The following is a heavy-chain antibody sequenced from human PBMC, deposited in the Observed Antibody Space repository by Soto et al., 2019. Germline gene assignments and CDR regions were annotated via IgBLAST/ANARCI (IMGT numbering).Heavy chain of an antibody. CDR3: ARENLIAARVFVY. J-gene: IGHJ4*02. CDR2: ISSSSSYT. V-gene: IGHV3-11*06. D-gene: IGHD6-6*01. Sequence: GGSLRLSCAASGFTFSDYYMSWIRQAPGKGLEWVSYISSSSSYTNYADSVKGRFTISRDNAKNSLYLQMNSLRAEDTAVYYCARENLIAARVFVYWGQGTLVTVSS. CDR1: GFTFSDYY.